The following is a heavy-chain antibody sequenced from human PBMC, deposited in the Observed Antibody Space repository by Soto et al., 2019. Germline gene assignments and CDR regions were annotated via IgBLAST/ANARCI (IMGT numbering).Heavy chain of an antibody. D-gene: IGHD1-1*01. CDR1: GGSISSGSYY. V-gene: IGHV4-39*01. Sequence: SETLSLTCTVSGGSISSGSYYWGWIRQPPGKGLEWIGNIYYSGSTYYNPSLKSRVTISVDTSKNQFSLKLSSVTAADTAVYYCARLQFTDWFDPWGQGTLVTVSS. CDR2: IYYSGST. J-gene: IGHJ5*02. CDR3: ARLQFTDWFDP.